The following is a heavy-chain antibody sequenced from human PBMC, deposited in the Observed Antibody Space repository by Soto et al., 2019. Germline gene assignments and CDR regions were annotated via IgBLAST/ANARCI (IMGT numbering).Heavy chain of an antibody. V-gene: IGHV3-21*01. J-gene: IGHJ3*02. CDR1: GFTFSSYS. CDR3: ARAWGVLMVYAIEVDGDAFDI. D-gene: IGHD2-8*01. Sequence: EVQLVESGGGLVKPGGSLRLSCAASGFTFSSYSMNWVRQAPGKGLEWVSSISSSSSYIYYADSVKGRFTISRDNAKNSLYLQMNSLRAEDTAVYYCARAWGVLMVYAIEVDGDAFDIWGQGTMVTVSS. CDR2: ISSSSSYI.